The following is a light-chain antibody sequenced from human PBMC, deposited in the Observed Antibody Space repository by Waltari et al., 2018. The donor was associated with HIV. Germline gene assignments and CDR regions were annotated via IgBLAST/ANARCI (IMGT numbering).Light chain of an antibody. CDR1: QSSLYRSNSKTY. CDR3: QQYYNTPGP. V-gene: IGKV4-1*01. J-gene: IGKJ1*01. Sequence: ILLTQSPDSMALSLSTRATIHCKSSQSSLYRSNSKTYLSWYYQRRRQPPRLLVYWACTRQAEVPDRFSGSGSGTDFTLTISSLQAEGVAVYYCQQYYNTPGPFGQGTKVEIK. CDR2: WAC.